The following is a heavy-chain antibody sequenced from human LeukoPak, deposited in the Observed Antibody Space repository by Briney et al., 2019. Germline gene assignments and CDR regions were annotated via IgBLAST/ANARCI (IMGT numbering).Heavy chain of an antibody. Sequence: SETLSLTCAVYGGSFSGYSWTWIRQPPGKGLEWIGEIDRSGSTNYNPALKSRLTISVDTSKNQFSLKLNSVTAADTAVYYCARSYCSSSCYAVGAFDIWGQGTVVTVSS. D-gene: IGHD2-2*01. CDR3: ARSYCSSSCYAVGAFDI. J-gene: IGHJ3*02. CDR1: GGSFSGYS. CDR2: IDRSGST. V-gene: IGHV4-34*01.